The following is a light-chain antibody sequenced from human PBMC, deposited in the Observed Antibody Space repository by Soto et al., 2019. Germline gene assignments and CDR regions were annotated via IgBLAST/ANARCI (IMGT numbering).Light chain of an antibody. CDR3: LAWDASLSAWV. CDR2: RDN. J-gene: IGLJ3*02. Sequence: QSALTQPPSASGTPGQRVTISCSGSSSNLGRNYVYWYQQVPGTAPKLLISRDNQRPSGVPDRVSGSKSGTSASLAISGLRSDDEADYYCLAWDASLSAWVFGGGTKLTVL. CDR1: SSNLGRNY. V-gene: IGLV1-47*01.